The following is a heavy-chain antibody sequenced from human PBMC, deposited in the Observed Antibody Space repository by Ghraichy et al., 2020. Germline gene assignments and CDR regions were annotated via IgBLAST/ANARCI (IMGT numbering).Heavy chain of an antibody. CDR2: IYYSGST. J-gene: IGHJ3*02. Sequence: SETLSLTCAVSGGSISSGGYSWSWIRQPPGKGLEWIGYIYYSGSTYYNPSLKSRVTISVDTSKNQFSLKLSSVTAADTAVYYCARDVRGSSWDDAFDIWGQGTMVTVSS. D-gene: IGHD6-13*01. V-gene: IGHV4-30-4*07. CDR3: ARDVRGSSWDDAFDI. CDR1: GGSISSGGYS.